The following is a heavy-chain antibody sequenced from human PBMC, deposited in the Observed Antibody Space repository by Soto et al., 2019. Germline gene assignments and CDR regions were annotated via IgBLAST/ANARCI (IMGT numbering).Heavy chain of an antibody. CDR1: GGTFSSYA. D-gene: IGHD2-2*01. CDR3: ARDSGSTSFRFDY. CDR2: IIPIFGTA. J-gene: IGHJ4*02. Sequence: SVKVSCKASGGTFSSYAISWVRQAPGQGLEWMGGIIPIFGTANYAQKFQGRVTITADESTSTAYMELSSLRSEDTAVYYCARDSGSTSFRFDYWGQGTLVTVSS. V-gene: IGHV1-69*13.